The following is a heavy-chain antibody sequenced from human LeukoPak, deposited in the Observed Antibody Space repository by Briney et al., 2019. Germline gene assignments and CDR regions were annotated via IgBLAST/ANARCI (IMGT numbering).Heavy chain of an antibody. D-gene: IGHD6-6*01. Sequence: SVKVSCKASGGTFSSYAISWVRQAPGQGLEWMGGIIPIFGTANYAQKFQGRVTITTDESTSTAYMELSSLRSEDTAVYYCARGGGIAARPIPVSFDYWGQGTLVTVSS. CDR3: ARGGGIAARPIPVSFDY. CDR1: GGTFSSYA. CDR2: IIPIFGTA. V-gene: IGHV1-69*05. J-gene: IGHJ4*02.